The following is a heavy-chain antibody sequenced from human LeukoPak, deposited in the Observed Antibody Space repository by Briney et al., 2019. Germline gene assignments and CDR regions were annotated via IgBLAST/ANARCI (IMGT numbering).Heavy chain of an antibody. D-gene: IGHD2-21*02. Sequence: SETLSLTCTVSGGSISSSSYYWGWIRQPPGKGPEWIGSIYYSGSTYYNPSLKSRVTISVDTSKNQFSLKLSSVTAADTAVYYCARDCGGDCSKPFDYWGQGTLVTVSS. J-gene: IGHJ4*02. CDR1: GGSISSSSYY. CDR2: IYYSGST. V-gene: IGHV4-39*07. CDR3: ARDCGGDCSKPFDY.